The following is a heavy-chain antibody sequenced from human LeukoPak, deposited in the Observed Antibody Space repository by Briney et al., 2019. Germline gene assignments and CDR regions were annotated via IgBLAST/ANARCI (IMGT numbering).Heavy chain of an antibody. CDR2: IYHSGRT. CDR3: ARGPYCGGDCYLFDP. J-gene: IGHJ5*02. Sequence: SQTLSLTCAVSGGSISSGGYSWSWIRQPPGKGLEWIGYIYHSGRTYYNPSLKSRVTISVDRSKNQFSLKLSSVTAADTAVYYCARGPYCGGDCYLFDPWGRGTLVTVSS. V-gene: IGHV4-30-2*01. CDR1: GGSISSGGYS. D-gene: IGHD2-21*02.